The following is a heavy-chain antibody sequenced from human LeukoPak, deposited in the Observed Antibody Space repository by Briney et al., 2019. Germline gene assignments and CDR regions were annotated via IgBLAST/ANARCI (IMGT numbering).Heavy chain of an antibody. D-gene: IGHD3-10*01. V-gene: IGHV1-69*10. CDR1: GCTFSSYA. CDR3: ARDCGSGGYYMRHDDFDI. CDR2: TIPILGIA. Sequence: SVKVSCKASGCTFSSYAISWARQAPGQGLGWMGGTIPILGIANYAQKVQGRVTITTDKSKSTAYIELSSLRSEDTAVYYCARDCGSGGYYMRHDDFDIWGQGTMVTVSS. J-gene: IGHJ3*02.